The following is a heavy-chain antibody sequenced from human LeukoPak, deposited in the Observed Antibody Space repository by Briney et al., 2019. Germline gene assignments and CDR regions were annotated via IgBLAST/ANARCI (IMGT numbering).Heavy chain of an antibody. CDR2: IIPIFGTA. CDR1: GGTFSSYA. CDR3: ARGYSSSRSPPTDY. Sequence: ASVKVSCKASGGTFSSYAMSWVRQAPGQGLEWMGGIIPIFGTANYAQKFQGRVTITADESTSTAYMELSSLRSEGTAVYYCARGYSSSRSPPTDYWGQGTLVTVSS. J-gene: IGHJ4*02. V-gene: IGHV1-69*13. D-gene: IGHD6-13*01.